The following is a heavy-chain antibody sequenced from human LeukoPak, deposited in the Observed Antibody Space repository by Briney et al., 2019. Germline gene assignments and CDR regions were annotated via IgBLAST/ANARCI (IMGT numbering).Heavy chain of an antibody. CDR1: GGSISSSSYY. Sequence: SETLSLTCTVSGGSISSSSYYWGWIRQPLGKGLEWTGSIYYSGSTYYNPSLKSRVTISVDTSKNQFSLKLSSVTAADTAVYYCARHALVIGYWGQGTLVTVSS. CDR3: ARHALVIGY. D-gene: IGHD3-9*01. V-gene: IGHV4-39*01. CDR2: IYYSGST. J-gene: IGHJ4*02.